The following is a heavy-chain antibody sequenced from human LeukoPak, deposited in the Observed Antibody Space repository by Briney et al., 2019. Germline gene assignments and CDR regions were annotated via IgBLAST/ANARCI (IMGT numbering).Heavy chain of an antibody. CDR1: GGSFSGYY. Sequence: SETLSLTCAVYGGSFSGYYWSWIRQPPGKGLEWIGEINHSGSTNYNPSLKSRVTISVDTSKNQFSLKLSSVTAADTAVYYCARGRRGPITVTTRNNWFDPWGQGTLVTVSS. CDR3: ARGRRGPITVTTRNNWFDP. D-gene: IGHD4-17*01. CDR2: INHSGST. V-gene: IGHV4-34*01. J-gene: IGHJ5*02.